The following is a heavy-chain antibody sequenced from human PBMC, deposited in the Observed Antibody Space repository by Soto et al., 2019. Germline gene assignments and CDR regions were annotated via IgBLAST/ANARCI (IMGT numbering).Heavy chain of an antibody. D-gene: IGHD1-26*01. J-gene: IGHJ5*02. V-gene: IGHV1-18*01. Sequence: QVQLVQSGAEAKKPGDSVKVCCKASGYTFTSYGVSWVRQAPGQGLEWMGWINAYNGNTNYAQKLQGRITRTTDTSTSPAYMDLRSQRSDDTAVYYCARVLPPFDPWGQGTLVTVSS. CDR1: GYTFTSYG. CDR2: INAYNGNT. CDR3: ARVLPPFDP.